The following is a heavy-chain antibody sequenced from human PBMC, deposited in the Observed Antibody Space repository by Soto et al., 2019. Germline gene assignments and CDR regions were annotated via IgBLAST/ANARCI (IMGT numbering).Heavy chain of an antibody. J-gene: IGHJ3*02. Sequence: EVQLLESGGGLVQPGGSLRLSCAASGFTFSSYAMSWVRQAPGKGLEWVSAISGSGGSTYYADSVKGRFIISRDNSNNTLYLQMTSLRAEDTDVYYCSKIHTVVAATAGAFDIWGEGTMVTVSS. CDR2: ISGSGGST. CDR3: SKIHTVVAATAGAFDI. CDR1: GFTFSSYA. V-gene: IGHV3-23*01. D-gene: IGHD2-15*01.